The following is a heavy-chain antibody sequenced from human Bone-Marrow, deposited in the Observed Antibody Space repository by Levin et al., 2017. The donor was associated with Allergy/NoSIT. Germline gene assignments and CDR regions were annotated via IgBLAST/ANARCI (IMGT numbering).Heavy chain of an antibody. Sequence: SETLSLTCTVSGGSVISETNYWNWIRQHPGKGLEWIGYIYHNGNTYYNSSLKSRVTISIDTSKNRFFLKLTSVTAADTGVYFGARDRWSGVVLTGLWGQGTLVTVPS. CDR3: ARDRWSGVVLTGL. V-gene: IGHV4-31*03. CDR1: GGSVISETNY. D-gene: IGHD3-3*01. J-gene: IGHJ4*02. CDR2: IYHNGNT.